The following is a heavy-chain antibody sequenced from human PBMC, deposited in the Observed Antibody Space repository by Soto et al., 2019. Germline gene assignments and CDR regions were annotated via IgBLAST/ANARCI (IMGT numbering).Heavy chain of an antibody. J-gene: IGHJ5*02. D-gene: IGHD3-22*01. CDR1: GGSISTTNW. V-gene: IGHV4-4*02. CDR2: ILHIGST. Sequence: VQLQESGPGLVKPSGTLSLTCTVSGGSISTTNWWSWVRQSPGKGLEWIGEILHIGSTNYNPSLKIRVPIAINKSKLRFSLRLSCVTATDTAFYYCASGFDSDGVYNGGHPWGQGTLVSVSS. CDR3: ASGFDSDGVYNGGHP.